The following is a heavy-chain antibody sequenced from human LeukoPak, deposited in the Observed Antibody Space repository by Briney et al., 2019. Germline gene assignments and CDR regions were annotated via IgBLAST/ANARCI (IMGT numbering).Heavy chain of an antibody. Sequence: ASVKVSCKASGYTFTSYYMHWVRQAPGQGLEWMGIINPSGGSTSYAQKFQGRVTMTRDMSTSTVYMELSNLRSEDTAVYYCAINYSYYYYMDVWGKGTTVTVSS. J-gene: IGHJ6*03. CDR2: INPSGGST. CDR1: GYTFTSYY. V-gene: IGHV1-46*01. D-gene: IGHD5-24*01. CDR3: AINYSYYYYMDV.